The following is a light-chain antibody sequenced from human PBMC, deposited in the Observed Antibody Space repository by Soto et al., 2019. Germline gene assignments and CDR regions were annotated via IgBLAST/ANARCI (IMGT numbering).Light chain of an antibody. CDR2: DAS. CDR1: QSFSSY. J-gene: IGKJ5*01. V-gene: IGKV3-11*01. Sequence: EIVLRQSPATLSLSPGERVTLSCRASQSFSSYLAWYQQKPGQAPRLLIYDASKRATGIPARFGGRGSGTEFTLTISSLEPEDFAVYYCQQRSDWPPVITFGQGTRLEIK. CDR3: QQRSDWPPVIT.